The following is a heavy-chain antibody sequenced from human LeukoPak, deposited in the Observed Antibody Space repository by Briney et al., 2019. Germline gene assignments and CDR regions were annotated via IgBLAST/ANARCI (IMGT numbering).Heavy chain of an antibody. CDR1: GYSISSGYY. J-gene: IGHJ3*02. D-gene: IGHD3-10*01. V-gene: IGHV4-38-2*02. CDR2: IYHSGST. CDR3: ARGSYYYGSGAFDI. Sequence: SETLSLTCTVSGYSISSGYYWGWIRPPPGKGLEWIGSIYHSGSTYYNPSLKSRVTISVDTSKNQFSLKLSSVTAADTAVYYCARGSYYYGSGAFDIWGQGTMVTVSS.